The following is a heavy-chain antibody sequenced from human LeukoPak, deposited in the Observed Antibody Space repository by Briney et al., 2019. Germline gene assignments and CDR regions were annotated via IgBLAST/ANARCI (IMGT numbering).Heavy chain of an antibody. CDR3: ARVHSSSWNYYFDY. CDR2: ISAYNGNT. CDR1: GYTFTSYG. V-gene: IGHV1-18*01. D-gene: IGHD6-13*01. Sequence: GASVKVSCKASGYTFTSYGISWVRQAPGQGLEWMGWISAYNGNTNYAQELQGRVTMTTDTSTSTAYMELRSLRSDDTAVYYCARVHSSSWNYYFDYWGQGTLVTVSS. J-gene: IGHJ4*02.